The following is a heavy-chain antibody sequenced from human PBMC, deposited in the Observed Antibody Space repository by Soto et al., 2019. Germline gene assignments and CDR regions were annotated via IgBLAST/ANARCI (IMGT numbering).Heavy chain of an antibody. D-gene: IGHD3-16*01. Sequence: SETLSLTCTVSGGSISSYYWSWIRQPPGKGLEWIGYIYYSGSTNYNPSLKSRVTISVDTSKNQFSLKLSSVTAADTAVYYCARVRWGVDEGYYYYMDVWGKGTTVTVSS. CDR2: IYYSGST. V-gene: IGHV4-59*01. CDR1: GGSISSYY. J-gene: IGHJ6*03. CDR3: ARVRWGVDEGYYYYMDV.